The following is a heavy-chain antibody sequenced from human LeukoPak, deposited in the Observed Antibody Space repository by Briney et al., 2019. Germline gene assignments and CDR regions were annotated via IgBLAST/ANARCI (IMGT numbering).Heavy chain of an antibody. Sequence: QPGGSLRLSCAASGFIFSHHGMHWVRQAPGKGLEWVAVIWSDGTNRFYGGSVKGRFTISRDNSQNAVFLQMNSLRVEDTAMYYCARDAQRGFDYSNSLKYWGHGTLATVSS. D-gene: IGHD4-11*01. J-gene: IGHJ4*01. CDR2: IWSDGTNR. CDR3: ARDAQRGFDYSNSLKY. V-gene: IGHV3-33*01. CDR1: GFIFSHHG.